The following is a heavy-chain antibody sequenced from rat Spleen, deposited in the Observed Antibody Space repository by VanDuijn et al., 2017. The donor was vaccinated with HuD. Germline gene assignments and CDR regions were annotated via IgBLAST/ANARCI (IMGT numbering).Heavy chain of an antibody. V-gene: IGHV5-22*01. CDR2: ISYEGSST. J-gene: IGHJ2*01. CDR3: ARRYAFDY. D-gene: IGHD1-11*01. Sequence: EVQLVESDGGLVQPGRSLKLSCAASGFTFSDYYMAWVRQAPKKGLEWVASISYEGSSTYYGDSVKGRFTISRDNANSTLYLQMDSLRSEDTATYYCARRYAFDYWGHGVMVTVSS. CDR1: GFTFSDYY.